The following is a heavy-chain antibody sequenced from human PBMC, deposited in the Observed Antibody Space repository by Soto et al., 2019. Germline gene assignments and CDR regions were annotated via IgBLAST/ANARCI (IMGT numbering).Heavy chain of an antibody. D-gene: IGHD3-3*01. CDR2: INHSGSA. CDR1: GGSFSGYY. V-gene: IGHV4-34*01. J-gene: IGHJ4*02. CDR3: ARGGTELRFSKWFLL. Sequence: TSETLSLTCAVYGGSFSGYYWSWIRQPPGKGLEWIGEINHSGSATYNPSLKSRVTLSVDTSKNHFSLNLSSVAAADTAMYYCARGGTELRFSKWFLLCGEGTQVTVSS.